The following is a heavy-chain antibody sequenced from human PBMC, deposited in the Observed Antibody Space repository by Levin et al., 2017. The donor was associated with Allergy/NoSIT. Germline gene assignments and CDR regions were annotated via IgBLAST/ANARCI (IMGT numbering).Heavy chain of an antibody. CDR2: IKQDGSEK. CDR1: GFTFSSYW. J-gene: IGHJ4*02. Sequence: GGSLRLSCAASGFTFSSYWMSWVRQAPGKGLEWVANIKQDGSEKYYVDSVKGRFTISRDNAKNSLYLQMNSLRAEDTAVYYCAREDYLMVRGVIGYWGQGTLVTVSS. D-gene: IGHD3-10*01. V-gene: IGHV3-7*04. CDR3: AREDYLMVRGVIGY.